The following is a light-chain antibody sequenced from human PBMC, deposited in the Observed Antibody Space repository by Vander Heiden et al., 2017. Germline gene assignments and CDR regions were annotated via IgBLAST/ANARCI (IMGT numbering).Light chain of an antibody. CDR2: GNS. Sequence: QAVLTQPPSVSVAPGPRVTISCTGSSSNSGAGYDVHWYQQLPGTSPKLLIYGNSNRPSGVPDRFSGSKSGTSASLAITGLQAEDEADYYCQSYDSSLSGSVFGGGTKLTVL. V-gene: IGLV1-40*01. CDR3: QSYDSSLSGSV. CDR1: SSNSGAGYD. J-gene: IGLJ2*01.